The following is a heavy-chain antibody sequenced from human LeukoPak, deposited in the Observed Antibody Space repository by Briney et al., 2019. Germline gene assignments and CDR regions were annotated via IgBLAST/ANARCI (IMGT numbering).Heavy chain of an antibody. CDR2: IWYDGSNK. V-gene: IGHV3-33*01. Sequence: PGGSLRLSCAASGFTFSSYGMHWVHQAPGKGLEWVAVIWYDGSNKYYADSVKGRFTISRDNSKNTLYLQMNSLRAEDTAVYYCARDGNVLWFRGLGYWFDPWGQGTLVTVSS. J-gene: IGHJ5*02. CDR3: ARDGNVLWFRGLGYWFDP. D-gene: IGHD3-10*01. CDR1: GFTFSSYG.